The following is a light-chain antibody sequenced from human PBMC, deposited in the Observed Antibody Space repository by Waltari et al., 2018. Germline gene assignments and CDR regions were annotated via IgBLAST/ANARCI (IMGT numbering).Light chain of an antibody. CDR1: TDDVGLYNY. CDR3: NSYSSSDTYVL. CDR2: DVR. V-gene: IGLV2-14*03. J-gene: IGLJ2*01. Sequence: QSALTQPASVSGSPGQSITISCTGTTDDVGLYNYVAWYQQHPGKAPKLIIYDVRKRPSGVSNRFPGSTAGNTAALTISGLQAEDEADYYCNSYSSSDTYVLFGGGTKLTVL.